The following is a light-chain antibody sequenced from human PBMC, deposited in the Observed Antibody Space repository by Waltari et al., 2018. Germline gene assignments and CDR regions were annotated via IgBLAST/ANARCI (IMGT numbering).Light chain of an antibody. CDR2: GAS. CDR3: QQYHNWLGS. J-gene: IGKJ4*01. Sequence: DIVMTQSPGTLSVSPVESPTLSCRASQGVSRNLAWYQQKPGQPPRLLIYGASSRATGVPARFSGSGSGTEFTLTISNMEPEDFAVYYCQQYHNWLGSFGGGTRVEIK. V-gene: IGKV3-15*01. CDR1: QGVSRN.